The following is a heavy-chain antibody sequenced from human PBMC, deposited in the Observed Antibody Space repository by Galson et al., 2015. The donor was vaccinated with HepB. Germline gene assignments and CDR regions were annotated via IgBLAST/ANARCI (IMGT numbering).Heavy chain of an antibody. V-gene: IGHV3-20*04. D-gene: IGHD6-19*01. Sequence: SLRLSCAASGFTFDEYGMSWVRQAPGKGLEWVSHINWSGGSTGHADSVKGRFTISRDNAKNSLYLQMNSLRAEDTALYYCARGLVPGVLIPVDAFDLWGQGTMVTVSS. J-gene: IGHJ3*01. CDR2: INWSGGST. CDR3: ARGLVPGVLIPVDAFDL. CDR1: GFTFDEYG.